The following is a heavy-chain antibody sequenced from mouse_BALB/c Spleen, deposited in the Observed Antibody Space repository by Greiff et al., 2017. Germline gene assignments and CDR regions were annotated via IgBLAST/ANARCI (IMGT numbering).Heavy chain of an antibody. V-gene: IGHV5-6-5*01. J-gene: IGHJ4*01. Sequence: EVKVVESGGGLVKPGGSLKLSCAASGFTFSSYAMSWVRQTPEKRLEWVASISSGGSTYYPDSVKGRFTISRDNARNILYLQMSSLRSEDTAMYYCARPMITTGSAMDYWGQGTSVTVSS. D-gene: IGHD2-4*01. CDR2: ISSGGST. CDR3: ARPMITTGSAMDY. CDR1: GFTFSSYA.